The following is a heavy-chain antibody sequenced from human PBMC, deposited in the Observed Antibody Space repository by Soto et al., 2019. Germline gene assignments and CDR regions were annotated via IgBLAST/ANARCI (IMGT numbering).Heavy chain of an antibody. D-gene: IGHD3-3*01. CDR2: IYYSGST. CDR3: ARVAYYDFWSGYPNAYYYMDV. Sequence: SETLSLTCTVSGGSISSGGYYWSWIRQHPGKGLEWIGYIYYSGSTYYNPSLKSRVTISVDTSKNQFSLKLSSVTAADTAVYYFARVAYYDFWSGYPNAYYYMDVWGKGTTVTVSS. V-gene: IGHV4-31*03. CDR1: GGSISSGGYY. J-gene: IGHJ6*03.